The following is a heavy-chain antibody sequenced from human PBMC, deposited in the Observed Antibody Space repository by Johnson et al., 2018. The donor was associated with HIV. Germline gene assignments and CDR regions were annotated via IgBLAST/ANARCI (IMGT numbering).Heavy chain of an antibody. CDR2: ISGGGSTI. V-gene: IGHV3-11*01. J-gene: IGHJ3*02. D-gene: IGHD1-1*01. Sequence: VQLVESGGGVVQPGRSLRLSCAASGFTFSDYYISWIRQAPGKGLEWVSYISGGGSTIYYADSVKGRFTISRDNAKNSLYLQMNSLRAEDTALYYCARWVTTPTRRAFDIWGQGTMVTVSS. CDR3: ARWVTTPTRRAFDI. CDR1: GFTFSDYY.